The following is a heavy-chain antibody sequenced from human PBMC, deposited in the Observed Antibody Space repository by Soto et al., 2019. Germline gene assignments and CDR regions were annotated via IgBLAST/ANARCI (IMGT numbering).Heavy chain of an antibody. CDR3: ASRTSGRYFDY. CDR2: ISGSGGST. J-gene: IGHJ4*02. Sequence: EVQLLESGGGLVQPGGSLRLSCTASGFTFSSYAMNWVRQAPGKGLEWVSVISGSGGSTYYADSVKGRFTISRDNSKNTLYLQMNSLRAEDTAVYYCASRTSGRYFDYWGQGTLVTVSS. CDR1: GFTFSSYA. V-gene: IGHV3-23*01. D-gene: IGHD6-19*01.